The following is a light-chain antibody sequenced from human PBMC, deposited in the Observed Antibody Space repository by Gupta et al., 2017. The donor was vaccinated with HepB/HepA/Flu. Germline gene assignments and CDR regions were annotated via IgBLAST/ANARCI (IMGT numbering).Light chain of an antibody. Sequence: IVMTQSPDSLAVSLGGRATINCKSSQSVFSSSTNKNYLAWYQQKPGRPPKLLIYWASTRESGVPDRFSGSGSGTDFTLTISTLQAEDVAVYYCQQYYTTPPTFGQGTKVEIK. V-gene: IGKV4-1*01. J-gene: IGKJ1*01. CDR3: QQYYTTPPT. CDR2: WAS. CDR1: QSVFSSSTNKNY.